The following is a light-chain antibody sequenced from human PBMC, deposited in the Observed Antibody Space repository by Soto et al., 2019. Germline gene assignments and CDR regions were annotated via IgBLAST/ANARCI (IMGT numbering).Light chain of an antibody. V-gene: IGLV2-14*01. Sequence: SPMSVPRSVPPSPGQSVTISYTGTSSDVGGYNYVSWYQQHPGKAPKFMIYEVSRRPSGVSNRFSGSKSGNTASLAVSGPQAEDEADYYCSSYTTSNTYVFGTGTKVTVL. J-gene: IGLJ1*01. CDR2: EVS. CDR1: SSDVGGYNY. CDR3: SSYTTSNTYV.